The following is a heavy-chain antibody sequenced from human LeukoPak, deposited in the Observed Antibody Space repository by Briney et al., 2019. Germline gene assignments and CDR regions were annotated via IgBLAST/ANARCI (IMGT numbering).Heavy chain of an antibody. CDR3: ARGGGSGSADAFDI. CDR1: GFTFGSYW. Sequence: GGSLRLSCAASGFTFGSYWMSWVRQAPGKGLEWVANIKQDGSEKYYVDSVKGRFTISRDNAKNSLYLQMNSLRAEDTAVYYCARGGGSGSADAFDIWGQGTMVTVSS. V-gene: IGHV3-7*01. D-gene: IGHD3-10*01. CDR2: IKQDGSEK. J-gene: IGHJ3*02.